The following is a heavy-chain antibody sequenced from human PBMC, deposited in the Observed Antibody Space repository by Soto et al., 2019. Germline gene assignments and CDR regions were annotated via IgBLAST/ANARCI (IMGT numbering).Heavy chain of an antibody. J-gene: IGHJ4*02. CDR1: GYTFTDCF. D-gene: IGHD3-22*01. CDR2: IDPNSGAA. Sequence: ASVKVSCKASGYTFTDCFMHWMRQAPGQGFEWMGWIDPNSGAASYAQKFQGRVTMTTDTSMSTAYMELSRLRSEDTAVYYCASVNYYDSSGYSAYWGQGTLVTVSS. CDR3: ASVNYYDSSGYSAY. V-gene: IGHV1-2*02.